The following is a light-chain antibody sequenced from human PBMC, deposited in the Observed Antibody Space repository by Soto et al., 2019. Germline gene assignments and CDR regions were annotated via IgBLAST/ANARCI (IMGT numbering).Light chain of an antibody. CDR2: DAS. Sequence: EVVLTQSPATLSLSPGEGATLSCRASQSVSSYLAWYQQKPGQAPRLLIYDASNRATGIPAKFSGGGSGTDFTLTISSLEPEDFAVYFCQRRNTWPLTFGGGTKVEIK. CDR3: QRRNTWPLT. CDR1: QSVSSY. J-gene: IGKJ4*01. V-gene: IGKV3-11*01.